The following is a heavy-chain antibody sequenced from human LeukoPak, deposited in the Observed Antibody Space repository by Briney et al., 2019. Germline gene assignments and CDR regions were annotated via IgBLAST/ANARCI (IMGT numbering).Heavy chain of an antibody. J-gene: IGHJ4*02. Sequence: GGSLRLSCAASGFTFSSYWMHWVRQAPGKGLVWVSRINSDGSSTSYADSVKGRFTSSRDNAKNTLYLQMNSLRAEDTAVYYCARATRWLQFLAYIDYWGQGTLVTVSS. D-gene: IGHD5-24*01. CDR3: ARATRWLQFLAYIDY. V-gene: IGHV3-74*01. CDR1: GFTFSSYW. CDR2: INSDGSST.